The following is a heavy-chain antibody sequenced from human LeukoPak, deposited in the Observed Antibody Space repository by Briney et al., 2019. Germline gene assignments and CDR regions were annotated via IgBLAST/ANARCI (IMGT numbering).Heavy chain of an antibody. Sequence: GGSLRLSCAASGFTFSSYWMSWVRQAPGKGLEWVANINQDGSEKSYVDPMRGRFTVSRDNDKNSPSLQINSLRAEDTAVYYCARDHSSGGDSYFDYWGQGALVTVAS. CDR1: GFTFSSYW. D-gene: IGHD2-15*01. CDR3: ARDHSSGGDSYFDY. J-gene: IGHJ4*02. V-gene: IGHV3-7*01. CDR2: INQDGSEK.